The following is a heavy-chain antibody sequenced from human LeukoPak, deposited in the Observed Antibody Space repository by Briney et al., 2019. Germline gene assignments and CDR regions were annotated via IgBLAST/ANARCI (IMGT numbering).Heavy chain of an antibody. CDR2: ISTNDGNT. V-gene: IGHV1-18*01. CDR1: GYSFIGYS. CDR3: ARASAFDI. J-gene: IGHJ3*02. Sequence: ASVKVSCTASGYSFIGYSVNWVRQAPGQGLEWVGRISTNDGNTVYAQNVQDRVTMTRDTSTSTAYMGLRSLGSNDTAIYYCARASAFDIWGQGTMVTVFS.